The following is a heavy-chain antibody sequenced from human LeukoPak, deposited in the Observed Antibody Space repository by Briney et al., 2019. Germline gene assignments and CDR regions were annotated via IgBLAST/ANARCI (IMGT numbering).Heavy chain of an antibody. CDR1: GGSISSSSYY. V-gene: IGHV4-39*07. D-gene: IGHD3-22*01. Sequence: SETLSLTCTVSGGSISSSSYYWGWIRQPPGKGLEWIGEINHSGSTNYNPSLKSRVTISVDTSKNQFFLKLSSVTAADTAVYYCAGPTYYYDSSGSFPPFGYWGQGTLVTVSS. CDR3: AGPTYYYDSSGSFPPFGY. CDR2: INHSGST. J-gene: IGHJ4*02.